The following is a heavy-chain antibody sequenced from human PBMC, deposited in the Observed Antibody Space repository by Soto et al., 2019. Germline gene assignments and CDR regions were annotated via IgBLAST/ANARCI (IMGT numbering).Heavy chain of an antibody. CDR2: IFSNDEK. CDR3: ARFPDNGSGY. J-gene: IGHJ4*02. Sequence: QVTLKESGPVLVKPTETLTLTCTVSGFSLSNARMGVSWIRQPTGKALEWLAHIFSNDEKSYSTSLKSRLTISKDTSKSQVVLTMTNMDPVDTATYYCARFPDNGSGYWGQGTLVTVSS. CDR1: GFSLSNARMG. V-gene: IGHV2-26*01. D-gene: IGHD3-10*01.